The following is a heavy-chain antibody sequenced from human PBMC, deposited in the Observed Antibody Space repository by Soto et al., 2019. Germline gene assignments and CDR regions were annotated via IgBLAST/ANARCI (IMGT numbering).Heavy chain of an antibody. D-gene: IGHD5-12*01. CDR3: TRHTGYDSSLDY. CDR2: TDPSDSYT. Sequence: GESLKISCQGSGYTFTGHWISWVRQMPGKGLEWMGRTDPSDSYTDYSPTVQGHVTMSADKSINTAYLQWSSLQASDTAVYYCTRHTGYDSSLDYWGQGTLVTVSS. V-gene: IGHV5-10-1*01. J-gene: IGHJ4*02. CDR1: GYTFTGHW.